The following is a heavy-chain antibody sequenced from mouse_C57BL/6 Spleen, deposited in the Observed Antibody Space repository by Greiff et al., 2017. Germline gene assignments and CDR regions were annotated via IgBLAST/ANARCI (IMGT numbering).Heavy chain of an antibody. Sequence: EVMLVESGGDLVKPGGSLKLSCAASGFTFSSYGMSWVRQTPDKRLEWVATISSGGSYTYYPDSVKRPFIISRDNAKNTLYLQMSILKAEDTDKYCCARENFGYWGQGTTLSVSS. CDR2: ISSGGSYT. V-gene: IGHV5-6*02. CDR1: GFTFSSYG. J-gene: IGHJ2*01. CDR3: ARENFGY.